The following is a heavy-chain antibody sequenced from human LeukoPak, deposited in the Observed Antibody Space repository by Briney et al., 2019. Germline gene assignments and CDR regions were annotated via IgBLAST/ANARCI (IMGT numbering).Heavy chain of an antibody. CDR2: ISSGSGTI. V-gene: IGHV3-48*02. CDR1: GFTFSSYA. Sequence: QPGGSLRLSCAASGFTFSSYAMSWVRQAPGKGLEWVSYISSGSGTIYYADSVKGRFTIARDDAKNSLYLQMSSLGDEDTAVYYCAREAIKDYWGQGTLVTVSS. CDR3: AREAIKDY. J-gene: IGHJ4*02.